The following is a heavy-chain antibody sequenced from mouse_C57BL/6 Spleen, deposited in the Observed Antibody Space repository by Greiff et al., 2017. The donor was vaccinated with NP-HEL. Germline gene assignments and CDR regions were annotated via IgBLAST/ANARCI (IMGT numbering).Heavy chain of an antibody. D-gene: IGHD2-4*01. CDR1: GYAFSSYW. V-gene: IGHV1-80*01. CDR3: AREGRNDYDEGVWFAY. Sequence: VQLQESGAELVKPGASVKISCKASGYAFSSYWMNWVKQRPGKGLEWIGQIYPGDGDTNYNGKFKGKATLTADKSSSTAYMQLSSLTSEDSAVYFCAREGRNDYDEGVWFAYWGQGTLVTVSA. CDR2: IYPGDGDT. J-gene: IGHJ3*01.